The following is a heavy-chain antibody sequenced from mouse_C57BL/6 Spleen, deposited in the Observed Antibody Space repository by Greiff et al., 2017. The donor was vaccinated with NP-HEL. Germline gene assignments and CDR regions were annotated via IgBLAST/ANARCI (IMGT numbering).Heavy chain of an antibody. V-gene: IGHV14-3*01. J-gene: IGHJ2*01. Sequence: VQLQQSVAELVRPGASVKLSCTASGFNIKNTYMHWVKQRPEQGLEWIGRIDPANGTTTYAPKFQGKATITADTSSNTAYLQLSSLTSEDTAIYYCARHYGSSYGGYFDYWGQGTTLTVSS. CDR3: ARHYGSSYGGYFDY. CDR2: IDPANGTT. CDR1: GFNIKNTY. D-gene: IGHD1-1*01.